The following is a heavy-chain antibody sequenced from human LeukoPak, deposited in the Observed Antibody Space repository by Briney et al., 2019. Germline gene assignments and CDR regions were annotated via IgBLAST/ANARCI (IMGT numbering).Heavy chain of an antibody. J-gene: IGHJ4*02. CDR3: ARDLYYYDSSGYYYERGAFDY. CDR2: TSSGSSWI. Sequence: PGGSLRLSCAASGFTFSDYSMNWVRQTPGKGLEWVASTSSGSSWIYYADSVRGRFTISRDNAKNSLYLQMNSLRAEDTAVYYCARDLYYYDSSGYYYERGAFDYWGQGTLVTVSS. CDR1: GFTFSDYS. D-gene: IGHD3-22*01. V-gene: IGHV3-21*01.